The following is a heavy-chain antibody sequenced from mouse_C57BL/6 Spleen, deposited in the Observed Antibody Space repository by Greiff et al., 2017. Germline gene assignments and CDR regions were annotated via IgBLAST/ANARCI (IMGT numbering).Heavy chain of an antibody. CDR1: GYAFSSSW. V-gene: IGHV1-82*01. Sequence: VQLQQSGPELVKPGASVKISCKASGYAFSSSWMNWVKQRPGKGLEWIGRIYPGAGDTNYNGKFKGKATLTADKSSSTAYMQRSSLTSEDAAVYFCAYDYDVAYWGQGTLVTVSA. CDR3: AYDYDVAY. D-gene: IGHD2-4*01. CDR2: IYPGAGDT. J-gene: IGHJ3*01.